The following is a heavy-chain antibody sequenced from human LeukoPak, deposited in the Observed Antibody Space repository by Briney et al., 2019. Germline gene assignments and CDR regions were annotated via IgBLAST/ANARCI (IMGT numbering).Heavy chain of an antibody. J-gene: IGHJ4*02. Sequence: SETLSLTCAVYGGSFSGYYWSWIRQPPGKGLEWIGGINHSGSTNYNPSLKSRVTISVDTSKNQFSLKLSSVTAADTAVYYCARGPSAYYFDYWGQGTLVTVSS. D-gene: IGHD6-25*01. CDR3: ARGPSAYYFDY. V-gene: IGHV4-34*01. CDR2: INHSGST. CDR1: GGSFSGYY.